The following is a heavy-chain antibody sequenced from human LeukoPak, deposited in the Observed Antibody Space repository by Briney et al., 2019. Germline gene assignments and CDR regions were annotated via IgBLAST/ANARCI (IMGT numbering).Heavy chain of an antibody. J-gene: IGHJ3*02. CDR1: GGSISSGSYY. CDR2: IYTSGST. Sequence: PSETLSLTCTVSGGSISSGSYYWSWIRQPAGKGLEWLGRIYTSGSTNYNPSLKSRVTISVDTSKNQFSLKLSSVTAADTAVYYRARDRGSGYYDNAFDIWGQGTMVTVSS. V-gene: IGHV4-61*02. CDR3: ARDRGSGYYDNAFDI. D-gene: IGHD3-3*01.